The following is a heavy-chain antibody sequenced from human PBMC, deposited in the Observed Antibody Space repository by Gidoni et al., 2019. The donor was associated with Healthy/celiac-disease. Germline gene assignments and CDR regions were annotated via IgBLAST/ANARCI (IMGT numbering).Heavy chain of an antibody. CDR1: GGSTSSYY. V-gene: IGHV4-59*01. J-gene: IGHJ2*01. D-gene: IGHD6-19*01. CDR2: LYYSGST. Sequence: QVQLQESGPGLVKPSETLSLTCTVSGGSTSSYYWSWIRQPPGKGLEWIGYLYYSGSTNSNPSLKSRVTISVDTSKNQFSLKLSSVTAAGTAVYYCARSGWSPSYFHDWYFDLWGRGTLVTVSS. CDR3: ARSGWSPSYFHDWYFDL.